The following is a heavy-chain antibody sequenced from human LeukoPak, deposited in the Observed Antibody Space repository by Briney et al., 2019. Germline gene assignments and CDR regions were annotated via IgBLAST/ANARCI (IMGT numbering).Heavy chain of an antibody. D-gene: IGHD2-2*01. V-gene: IGHV4-4*02. CDR1: GGSISNTNW. CDR2: IYHSGNT. J-gene: IGHJ5*02. Sequence: SGTLSLTCAVSGGSISNTNWWSWVRQPPGKGLEWIGEIYHSGNTNYNPSLKSRVTISVDKSKNQFSLKLSSVTAADTAVYYCARESSGYCSSTSCQGWFDPWGQGTLVTVSS. CDR3: ARESSGYCSSTSCQGWFDP.